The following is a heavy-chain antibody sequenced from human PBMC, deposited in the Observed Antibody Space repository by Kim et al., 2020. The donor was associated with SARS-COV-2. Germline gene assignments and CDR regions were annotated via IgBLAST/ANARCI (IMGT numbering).Heavy chain of an antibody. CDR3: AKDWGPTSLPIDN. J-gene: IGHJ4*02. D-gene: IGHD3-16*01. Sequence: GGSLRLSCATSGFSFGSFSMSWVRQAPGKGLEWVAVITRDGSEREYVDSVKGRFTISRDNAKNSLSLQMNSLRSEDTAVYYCAKDWGPTSLPIDNWGQGTLVTVSS. CDR2: ITRDGSER. V-gene: IGHV3-7*01. CDR1: GFSFGSFS.